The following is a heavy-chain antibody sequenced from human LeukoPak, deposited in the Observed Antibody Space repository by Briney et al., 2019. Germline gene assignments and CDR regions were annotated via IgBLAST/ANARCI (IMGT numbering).Heavy chain of an antibody. CDR1: GFTFSSYS. Sequence: GGSERLSCAASGFTFSSYSMNWVRQAPGKGLEWVSSISSSGTYVYYADSVKGRFTISRDNAKNSLSLQMNSLRADDAAVYYCARASSKQLAGYLPDGFDIWGQGTMDTVSS. V-gene: IGHV3-21*01. CDR3: ARASSKQLAGYLPDGFDI. D-gene: IGHD3-9*01. CDR2: ISSSGTYV. J-gene: IGHJ3*02.